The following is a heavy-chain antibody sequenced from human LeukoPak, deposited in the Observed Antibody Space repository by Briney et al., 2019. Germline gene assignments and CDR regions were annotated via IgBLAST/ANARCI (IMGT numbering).Heavy chain of an antibody. CDR1: GGSFSGXX. Sequence: LSLTXXVYGGSFSGXXWSWIRQPPGKGLEWIGXIXHSGSTNYNPSLKSRVTISVDTSKNQFSLKLSYVTAADTAVYYCARGPPYCGGDCYSSFDXXGQ. CDR3: ARGPPYCGGDCYSSFDX. V-gene: IGHV4-34*01. CDR2: IXHSGST. D-gene: IGHD2-21*02. J-gene: IGHJ4*02.